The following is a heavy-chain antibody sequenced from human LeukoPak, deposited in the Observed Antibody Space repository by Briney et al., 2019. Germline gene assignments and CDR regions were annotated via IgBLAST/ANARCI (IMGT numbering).Heavy chain of an antibody. CDR2: ISSSGNTI. V-gene: IGHV3-48*04. Sequence: PGGSPRLSCAASGFTFSRSSMNWVRQAPGKGLEWVSYISSSGNTIYYADSVKGRFTISRDNAKNSLYLQMNSLRAEDTAAYFCAPREAAAPFDYWGQGTLVTVSS. CDR1: GFTFSRSS. J-gene: IGHJ4*02. D-gene: IGHD2-15*01. CDR3: APREAAAPFDY.